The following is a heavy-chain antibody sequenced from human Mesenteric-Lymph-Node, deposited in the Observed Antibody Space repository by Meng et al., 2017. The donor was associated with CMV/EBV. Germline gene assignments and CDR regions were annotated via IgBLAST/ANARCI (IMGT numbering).Heavy chain of an antibody. CDR1: GGSISSSSYY. J-gene: IGHJ4*02. CDR3: ARNPVAGSTYYYFDY. CDR2: IYYSGST. Sequence: SETLSLTCTVSGGSISSSSYYWGWIRQPPGKGLEWIGSIYYSGSTYYNPSLKSRVTISVDTSKNQFSLKLSSVTAADTAVYYCARNPVAGSTYYYFDYWGQGTLVTVSS. D-gene: IGHD6-19*01. V-gene: IGHV4-39*01.